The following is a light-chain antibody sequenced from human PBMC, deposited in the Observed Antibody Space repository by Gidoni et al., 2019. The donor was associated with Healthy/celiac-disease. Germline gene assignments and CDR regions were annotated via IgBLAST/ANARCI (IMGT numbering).Light chain of an antibody. V-gene: IGLV1-40*01. J-gene: IGLJ3*02. CDR1: SPNIGAGYD. CDR3: QSYDSSLSGWV. CDR2: GNS. Sequence: QSVLTQPPSVSGVQGQRVTISCTGSSPNIGAGYDVHWYQQLPGTAPKPLIYGNSNRPSGVPDRFSGSKSGTSASLAITGLQAEDEADYYCQSYDSSLSGWVFGGGTKLTVL.